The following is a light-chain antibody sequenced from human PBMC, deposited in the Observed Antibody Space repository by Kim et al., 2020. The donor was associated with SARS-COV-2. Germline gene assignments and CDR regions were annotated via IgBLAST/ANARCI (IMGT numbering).Light chain of an antibody. CDR1: QSISSW. V-gene: IGKV1-5*03. J-gene: IGKJ4*01. CDR2: KAS. Sequence: DIQMTQSPSTLPASVGDRVTITCWASQSISSWLAWYQQKPGKAPKLLIYKASNLESGVPSRFSGSGSGTEFTLTISSLQPDDFATYYCQQYDSYPLTCGGGTKVDIK. CDR3: QQYDSYPLT.